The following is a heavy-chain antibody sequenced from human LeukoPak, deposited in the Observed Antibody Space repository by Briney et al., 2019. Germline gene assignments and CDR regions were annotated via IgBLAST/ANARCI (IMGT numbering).Heavy chain of an antibody. CDR3: AKQQVVPAADDYYYYGMDV. V-gene: IGHV3-30-3*02. CDR2: ISYDGSTK. J-gene: IGHJ6*02. Sequence: QPGRSLRLSCAASGFTFSSYAMHWVRQAPGKGLEWVAVISYDGSTKYYADSVKGRFTISRDNSKNTLYLQMNSLRAEDTAVYYCAKQQVVPAADDYYYYGMDVWGQGTTVTVSS. D-gene: IGHD2-2*01. CDR1: GFTFSSYA.